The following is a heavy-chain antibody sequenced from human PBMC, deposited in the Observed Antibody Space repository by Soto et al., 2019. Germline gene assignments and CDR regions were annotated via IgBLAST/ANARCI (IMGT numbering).Heavy chain of an antibody. CDR1: GGSISSRGYS. J-gene: IGHJ4*02. CDR2: IYHSGST. CDR3: ARGGSSGYYGYYFDY. D-gene: IGHD3-22*01. V-gene: IGHV4-30-2*01. Sequence: PWETLSLTCAVSGGSISSRGYSWRRIRQPPGKGLEWIGYIYHSGSTYYNPSLKSRVTISVDRSKNQFSLKLSSVTAADTAVYYCARGGSSGYYGYYFDYWGQGTLVTVSS.